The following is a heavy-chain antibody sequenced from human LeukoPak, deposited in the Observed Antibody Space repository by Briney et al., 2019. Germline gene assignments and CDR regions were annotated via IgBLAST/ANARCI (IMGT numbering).Heavy chain of an antibody. V-gene: IGHV3-23*01. Sequence: GGSLRLSCAASGFTFSNYAMSWVRQAPGRGLEWVSTISDSGSSTYYADSVKGRFTISRDNSKNTLYLQMNSLRVEDTAIYYCAKVPYSDYGSGRPPFMDVWGQGTMVTVSS. CDR1: GFTFSNYA. D-gene: IGHD3-10*01. CDR2: ISDSGSST. CDR3: AKVPYSDYGSGRPPFMDV. J-gene: IGHJ3*01.